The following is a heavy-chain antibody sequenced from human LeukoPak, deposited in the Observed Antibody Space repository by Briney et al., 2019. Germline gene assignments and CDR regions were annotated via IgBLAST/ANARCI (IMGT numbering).Heavy chain of an antibody. D-gene: IGHD6-19*01. CDR2: IYYSGST. CDR3: ARDRGVAGGNAFDI. J-gene: IGHJ3*02. Sequence: KPSETLSLTCTVSGGSISNYYWSWIRQPPGKGLEWIGYIYYSGSTNYNPSLKSRVTISVDTSEDQFSLKLSSVTAADTAVYYCARDRGVAGGNAFDIRGQGTMVAVSS. CDR1: GGSISNYY. V-gene: IGHV4-59*01.